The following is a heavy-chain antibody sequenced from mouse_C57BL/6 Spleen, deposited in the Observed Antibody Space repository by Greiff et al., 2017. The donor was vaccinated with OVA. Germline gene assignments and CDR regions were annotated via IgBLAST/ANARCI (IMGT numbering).Heavy chain of an antibody. Sequence: EVQGVESGGGLVQPKGSLKLSCAASGFSFNTYAMNWVRQAPGKGLEWVARIRSKSNNYATYYADSVKDRFTISRDDSESMLYLQMNNLKTEDTAMYYCVRNSLLLRYAMDYWGQGTSVTVSS. CDR3: VRNSLLLRYAMDY. V-gene: IGHV10-1*01. J-gene: IGHJ4*01. D-gene: IGHD1-1*01. CDR2: IRSKSNNYAT. CDR1: GFSFNTYA.